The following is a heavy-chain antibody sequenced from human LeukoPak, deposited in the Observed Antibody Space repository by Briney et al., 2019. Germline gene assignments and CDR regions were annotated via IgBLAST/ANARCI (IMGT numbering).Heavy chain of an antibody. J-gene: IGHJ6*03. V-gene: IGHV4-4*07. CDR2: IYTSGST. D-gene: IGHD5-18*01. Sequence: SDTLSLTCTVSGGSISSYYWSWIRQPAGKGLEWIGRIYTSGSTNYNPSLKSRVTMSVDTSKNQFSLKLSSVTAADTAVYYCASHGYSYGLGYYYYYMDVWGKGTTVTVSS. CDR3: ASHGYSYGLGYYYYYMDV. CDR1: GGSISSYY.